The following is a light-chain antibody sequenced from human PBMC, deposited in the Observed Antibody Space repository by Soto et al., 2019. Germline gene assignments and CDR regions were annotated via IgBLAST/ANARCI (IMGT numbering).Light chain of an antibody. J-gene: IGKJ1*01. CDR1: QSVSSSY. CDR3: QQYNNWPRT. Sequence: EIVLTQSPGTLSLSPGERATLSCRASQSVSSSYLAWYQQKPGQAPRLHIYGASTRATGIPARFSGSGSGTEFTLTINSLQSEDFAVYYCQQYNNWPRTFGQGTKVDI. V-gene: IGKV3-15*01. CDR2: GAS.